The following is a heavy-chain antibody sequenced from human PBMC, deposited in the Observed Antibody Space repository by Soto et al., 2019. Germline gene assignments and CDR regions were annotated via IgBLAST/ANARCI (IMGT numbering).Heavy chain of an antibody. Sequence: PGGSLRLSCAASGFTFSSYWMSWVRQAPGKGLEWVANIKQDGSEKYYVDSVKGRFTISRDNAKNSLYLQMNSLRAEDTAVYYCASLYSGYDRVFDPWGQGTLVTVSS. CDR3: ASLYSGYDRVFDP. J-gene: IGHJ5*02. D-gene: IGHD5-12*01. CDR2: IKQDGSEK. V-gene: IGHV3-7*01. CDR1: GFTFSSYW.